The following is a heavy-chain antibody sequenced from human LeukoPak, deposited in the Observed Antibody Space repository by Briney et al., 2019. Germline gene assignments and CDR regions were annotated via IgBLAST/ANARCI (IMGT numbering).Heavy chain of an antibody. CDR2: ISSSSRYI. CDR3: ARSVLGKRNYYGMDV. D-gene: IGHD7-27*01. V-gene: IGHV3-21*01. Sequence: GGSLRLSCAASGFPFSSYAMTWVRQAPGKGLEWVSSISSSSRYIYYADSVKGRFTISRDNAKNSLYLQMNSLRAEDTAVYYCARSVLGKRNYYGMDVWGQGTTVTVSS. CDR1: GFPFSSYA. J-gene: IGHJ6*02.